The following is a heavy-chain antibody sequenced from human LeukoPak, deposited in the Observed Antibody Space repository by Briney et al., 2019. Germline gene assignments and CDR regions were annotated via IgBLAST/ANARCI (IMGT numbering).Heavy chain of an antibody. V-gene: IGHV3-23*01. Sequence: GGSLRLSCAASGFTFSSYAMSWVPQAPGKGLEWVSGISGSGGTTYYADSVRGRFTISRDSSQNTVYLQRNSLRAEDTAVYYCARDLYTYFFDFWGQGTLVTVSP. CDR3: ARDLYTYFFDF. CDR2: ISGSGGTT. CDR1: GFTFSSYA. J-gene: IGHJ4*02. D-gene: IGHD1-14*01.